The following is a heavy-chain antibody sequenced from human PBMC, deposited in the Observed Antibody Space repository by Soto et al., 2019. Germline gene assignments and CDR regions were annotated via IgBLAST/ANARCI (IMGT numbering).Heavy chain of an antibody. J-gene: IGHJ4*02. CDR3: AHRPAGSSWWAYYFDY. CDR2: IYWDDDK. Sequence: QITLKESGPPLVKPTQTLTLTCTFSGFSLSTSGVGVGWIRQPPGKALEWLALIYWDDDKRYSPSLKSRLTITKDTSKNQVVLTMTNMDPVDTATYYCAHRPAGSSWWAYYFDYWGQGTLVTVSS. D-gene: IGHD6-13*01. V-gene: IGHV2-5*02. CDR1: GFSLSTSGVG.